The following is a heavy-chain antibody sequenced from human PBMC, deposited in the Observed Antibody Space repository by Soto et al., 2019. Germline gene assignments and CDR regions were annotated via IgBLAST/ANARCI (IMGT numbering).Heavy chain of an antibody. J-gene: IGHJ6*01. D-gene: IGHD3-10*01. Sequence: GGSLRLSCVGSGLNLTTFGMHWVRQAPGRGLEWMAVISNDGSHFYYADSVKGRFTISRDNSKNTLYLQMINLRPDDTGVYYCAKWARDSGDYYYYGVDVWGQGSTGTVS. CDR2: ISNDGSHF. CDR1: GLNLTTFG. CDR3: AKWARDSGDYYYYGVDV. V-gene: IGHV3-30*18.